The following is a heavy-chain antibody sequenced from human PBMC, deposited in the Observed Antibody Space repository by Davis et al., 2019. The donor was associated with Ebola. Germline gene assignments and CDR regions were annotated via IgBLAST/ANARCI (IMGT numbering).Heavy chain of an antibody. CDR3: ATQGGYSNGGHFDF. D-gene: IGHD4-11*01. CDR2: LSFDGGNK. Sequence: GGSLRLSCVVSGFSIRTSAMHWVRQAPGKGLEWVAFLSFDGGNKFYADSVKGRFTISRDDSKDTLHLQMSSLRPEDTAVYYCATQGGYSNGGHFDFWGQGTLVTVSS. CDR1: GFSIRTSA. J-gene: IGHJ4*02. V-gene: IGHV3-30*04.